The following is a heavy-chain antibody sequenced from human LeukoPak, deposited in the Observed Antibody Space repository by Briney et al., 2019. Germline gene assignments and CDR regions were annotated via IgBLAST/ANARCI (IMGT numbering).Heavy chain of an antibody. CDR3: ARGWYYYGSGSYPLFDY. CDR1: GGTFSSYA. V-gene: IGHV1-69*13. J-gene: IGHJ4*02. D-gene: IGHD3-10*01. CDR2: IIPIFGTA. Sequence: SVKVSCKASGGTFSSYAISWVRQAPGQGLEWMGGIIPIFGTANYAQKFQGRVTITADESTSTAYMELSSLRSEDTAVYYCARGWYYYGSGSYPLFDYWGQGTLVTASS.